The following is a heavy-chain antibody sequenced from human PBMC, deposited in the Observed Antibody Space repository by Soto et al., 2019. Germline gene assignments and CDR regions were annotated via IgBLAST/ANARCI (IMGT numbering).Heavy chain of an antibody. CDR3: ARDAIEYSSLEDP. Sequence: SVKVSCKASGGTFSRYAISWVRQAPGKGLEWMGGIIPIFGTANYAQKFQGRVTITADKSTSTAYMELSSLRSEDTAVYYCARDAIEYSSLEDPWGQGTLVTVSS. D-gene: IGHD6-6*01. CDR2: IIPIFGTA. CDR1: GGTFSRYA. J-gene: IGHJ5*02. V-gene: IGHV1-69*06.